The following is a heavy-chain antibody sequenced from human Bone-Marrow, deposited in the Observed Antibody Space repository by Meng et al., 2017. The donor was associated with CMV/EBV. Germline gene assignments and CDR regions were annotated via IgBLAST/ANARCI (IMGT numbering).Heavy chain of an antibody. CDR2: ISGSGGST. V-gene: IGHV3-23*01. CDR1: GFAFSSYA. CDR3: AKGSLYYFDY. J-gene: IGHJ4*02. Sequence: LPCAGSGFAFSSYAISGVRQAPGKGLEWVSAISGSGGSTYYADSVKGRFTISRDNSKNTLYLQMNSLRAEDTAVYYCAKGSLYYFDYWGQGTLVTVSS.